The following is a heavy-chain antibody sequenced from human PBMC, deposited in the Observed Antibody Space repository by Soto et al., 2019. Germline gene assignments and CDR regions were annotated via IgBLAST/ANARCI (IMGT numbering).Heavy chain of an antibody. J-gene: IGHJ4*02. V-gene: IGHV4-34*01. Sequence: SETLSLTCAVYGGSFSGYYWSWIRQPPGKGLEWIGEINHSGSTNYNPSLKSRVTISVDTSKNQFSMKLSSVTAADTAVYYCAREKPYSSSWYHDYWGQGTLVTVS. D-gene: IGHD6-13*01. CDR2: INHSGST. CDR1: GGSFSGYY. CDR3: AREKPYSSSWYHDY.